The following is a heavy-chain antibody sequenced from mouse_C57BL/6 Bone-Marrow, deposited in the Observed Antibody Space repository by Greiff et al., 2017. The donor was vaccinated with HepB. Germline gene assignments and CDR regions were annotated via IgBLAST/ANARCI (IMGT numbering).Heavy chain of an antibody. D-gene: IGHD2-3*01. Sequence: QVQLKESGPGILQPSQTLSLTCSFSGFSLSTFGMGVGWIRQPSGKGLEWLAHIWWDDDKYYNPALKSRLTISKDSSKNQVFLKIANVDTADTATYYCTRIGSLDGYPFAYWGQGTLVTVSA. J-gene: IGHJ3*01. CDR2: IWWDDDK. V-gene: IGHV8-8*01. CDR3: TRIGSLDGYPFAY. CDR1: GFSLSTFGMG.